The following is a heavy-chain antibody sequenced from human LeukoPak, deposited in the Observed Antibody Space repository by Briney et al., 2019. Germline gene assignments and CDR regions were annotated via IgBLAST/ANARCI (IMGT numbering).Heavy chain of an antibody. D-gene: IGHD4-17*01. V-gene: IGHV3-23*01. J-gene: IGHJ5*02. CDR1: GFTFSSYT. CDR2: ISGSGSNT. CDR3: AKERQTRDYFTSDR. Sequence: GALRLSCAASGFTFSSYTMNWFRQAPGKGLEWVSAISGSGSNTYYAGSVKGRFTISRDNSKNTLYLQMNSLRGADAAVYYCAKERQTRDYFTSDRWGQGTLVTVSS.